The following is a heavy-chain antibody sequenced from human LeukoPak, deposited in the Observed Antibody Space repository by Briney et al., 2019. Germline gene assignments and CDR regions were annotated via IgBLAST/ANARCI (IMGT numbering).Heavy chain of an antibody. CDR1: GFTFSSYA. J-gene: IGHJ3*02. D-gene: IGHD3-22*01. Sequence: GGSLRLSCAASGFTFSSYAMSWVRQAPGKGLEWVSAISGSGGSTYYADSVKGRFTISRDNAKNSLYLQMNSLRAEDTAVYYCARRMTTMIVSEGDAFDIWGQGTMVTVSS. CDR2: ISGSGGST. V-gene: IGHV3-23*01. CDR3: ARRMTTMIVSEGDAFDI.